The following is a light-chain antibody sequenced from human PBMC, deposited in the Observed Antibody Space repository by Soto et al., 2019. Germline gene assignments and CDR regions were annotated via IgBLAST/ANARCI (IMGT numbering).Light chain of an antibody. J-gene: IGKJ5*01. CDR2: AAS. CDR3: QQLNGYPIT. CDR1: QGISRY. Sequence: DIQLTQAPSFLSASVGDRVTITCRASQGISRYLSWYQQKPGKAPNLLIYAASTLQSGVPSRFSGSGSGTEFTLTISSLQPEDFATYYCQQLNGYPITCGQGTRLEIK. V-gene: IGKV1-9*01.